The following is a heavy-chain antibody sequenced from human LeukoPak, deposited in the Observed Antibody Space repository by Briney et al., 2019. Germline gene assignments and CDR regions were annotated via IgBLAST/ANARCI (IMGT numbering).Heavy chain of an antibody. CDR2: ISGSGGST. D-gene: IGHD1-26*01. CDR3: AKDRKSGMGAPGY. Sequence: GGSLRLSCAASGFTFSSYAMSWVRQAPGKGLEWVSAISGSGGSTYYADSVKGRFIISRDNSKNTLYLQMNSLRAEDTAVYYCAKDRKSGMGAPGYWGQGTLVTVSS. V-gene: IGHV3-23*01. J-gene: IGHJ4*02. CDR1: GFTFSSYA.